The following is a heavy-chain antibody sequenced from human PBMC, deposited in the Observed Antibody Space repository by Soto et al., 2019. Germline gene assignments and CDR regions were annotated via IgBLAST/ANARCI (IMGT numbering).Heavy chain of an antibody. CDR3: ARGDDSSGYYYPPLDY. V-gene: IGHV3-48*01. Sequence: EVQLVESGGGLVQPGGSLRLSCAASGFTFSSYSMNWVRQAPGKGLEWVSYISSSSSTIYYADSVKGRFTISRDNAKNXLYLQMNSLRAEDTAVYYCARGDDSSGYYYPPLDYWGQGTLVTVSS. D-gene: IGHD3-22*01. CDR1: GFTFSSYS. CDR2: ISSSSSTI. J-gene: IGHJ4*02.